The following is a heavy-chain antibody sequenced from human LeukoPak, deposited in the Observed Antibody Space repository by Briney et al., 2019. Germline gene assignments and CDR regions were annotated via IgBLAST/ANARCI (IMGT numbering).Heavy chain of an antibody. CDR1: GYTFTSYG. J-gene: IGHJ5*02. V-gene: IGHV1-18*01. Sequence: ASVKVSCKASGYTFTSYGISWVRQAPGQGLEWMGWISAYNGNTNYAQKLQGRVTITTDTSTSTAYMELRSLRSDDTAVYYCARDSPYYYGSGIGGFDPWGQGTLVTVSS. CDR2: ISAYNGNT. D-gene: IGHD3-10*01. CDR3: ARDSPYYYGSGIGGFDP.